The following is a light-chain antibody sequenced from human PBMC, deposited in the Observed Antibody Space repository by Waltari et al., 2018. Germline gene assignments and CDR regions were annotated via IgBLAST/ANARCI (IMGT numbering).Light chain of an antibody. Sequence: QSALTQPASVSGSPGQSITISCTATSSGVGSYNLVSWYQQPPGKAPKLMIYEGSKRASGVSNRFSGSKSGNTASLTISGLQAEDEADYYCCSYAGAVFGGGTKLTIL. CDR2: EGS. CDR1: SSGVGSYNL. J-gene: IGLJ3*02. V-gene: IGLV2-23*01. CDR3: CSYAGAV.